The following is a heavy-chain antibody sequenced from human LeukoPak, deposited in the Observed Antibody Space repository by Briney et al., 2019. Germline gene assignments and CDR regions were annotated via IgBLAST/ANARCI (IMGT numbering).Heavy chain of an antibody. Sequence: ASVKVSCKASGYTFSSYYMHWVRQAPGQGLGWMGIINPSGGSTKYAQKLQGRVTMTTDTSTSTAYMELRSLRSDDTAVYYCARFKMYSSSLDYWGQGTLVTVSS. CDR2: INPSGGST. CDR1: GYTFSSYY. D-gene: IGHD6-13*01. CDR3: ARFKMYSSSLDY. J-gene: IGHJ4*02. V-gene: IGHV1-46*01.